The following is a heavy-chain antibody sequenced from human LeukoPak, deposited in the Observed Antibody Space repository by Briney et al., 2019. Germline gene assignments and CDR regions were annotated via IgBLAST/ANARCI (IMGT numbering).Heavy chain of an antibody. D-gene: IGHD2-15*01. Sequence: GGSLRLSCAASGFTFSSYGMHWVRQAPGKGLEWVAVISYDGSNKYYADSVKGRFTISRDNSKNTLYLQMNSLRAEDTAVYYCAKFQDTFHYYYGMDVWGKGPTVSVSS. V-gene: IGHV3-30*18. CDR3: AKFQDTFHYYYGMDV. J-gene: IGHJ6*04. CDR2: ISYDGSNK. CDR1: GFTFSSYG.